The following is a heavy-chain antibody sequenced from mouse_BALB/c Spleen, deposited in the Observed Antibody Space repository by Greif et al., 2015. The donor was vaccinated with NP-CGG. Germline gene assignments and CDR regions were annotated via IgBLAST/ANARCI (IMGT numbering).Heavy chain of an antibody. Sequence: VQLKQSGAELVKPGASVKLSCTASGFNIKDTYMHWVKQRPEQGLEWIGRIDPANGNTKYDPKFQGKATITADTSSNTAYLQLSSRTSEDTAVYYCARKLGRGLYFDYWGQGTTLTVSS. CDR2: IDPANGNT. J-gene: IGHJ2*01. V-gene: IGHV14-3*02. CDR3: ARKLGRGLYFDY. D-gene: IGHD4-1*01. CDR1: GFNIKDTY.